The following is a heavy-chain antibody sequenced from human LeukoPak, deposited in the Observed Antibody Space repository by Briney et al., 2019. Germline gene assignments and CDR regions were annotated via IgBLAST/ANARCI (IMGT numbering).Heavy chain of an antibody. J-gene: IGHJ6*02. Sequence: SETLSLTCTVSGGSISSSSYYWGWIRQPPGKGLEWIGSIYYSGSTYYNPSLKSRVTISVDTSKNQFSLKLSSVTAADTAVYYCARVKGSSWYYPSGMDVWGQGTTVTVSS. V-gene: IGHV4-39*07. CDR3: ARVKGSSWYYPSGMDV. CDR1: GGSISSSSYY. D-gene: IGHD6-13*01. CDR2: IYYSGST.